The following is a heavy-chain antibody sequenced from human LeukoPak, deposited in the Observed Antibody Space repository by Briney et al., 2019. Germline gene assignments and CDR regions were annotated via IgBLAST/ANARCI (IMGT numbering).Heavy chain of an antibody. CDR1: GGTFSNYA. V-gene: IGHV1-69*04. J-gene: IGHJ4*02. CDR3: ARLEMPTTNYYFDY. D-gene: IGHD1-1*01. CDR2: IIPILGLV. Sequence: SVKVSCKASGGTFSNYAIIWVRQAPGQGLECMGRIIPILGLVNYAQKFQGRVTITADKSTSTAYMELSSLRSEDTAVYFCARLEMPTTNYYFDYWGQGTLVTVSS.